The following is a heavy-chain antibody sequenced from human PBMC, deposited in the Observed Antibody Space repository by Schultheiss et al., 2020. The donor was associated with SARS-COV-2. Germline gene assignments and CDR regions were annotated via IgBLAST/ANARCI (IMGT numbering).Heavy chain of an antibody. Sequence: SQTLSLTCTVSGGSISSSSYYWSWIRQPPGKGLEWIGYIYYSGSTYYNPSLKSRVTISVDTSKNQFSLKLSSVTAADTAVYYCASPSIAAAGILYWGQGTLVTVSS. V-gene: IGHV4-39*01. CDR1: GGSISSSSYY. D-gene: IGHD6-13*01. CDR2: IYYSGST. J-gene: IGHJ4*02. CDR3: ASPSIAAAGILY.